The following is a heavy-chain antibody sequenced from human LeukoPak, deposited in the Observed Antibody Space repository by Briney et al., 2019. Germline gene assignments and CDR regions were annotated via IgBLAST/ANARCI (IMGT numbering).Heavy chain of an antibody. CDR2: ISAYNGNT. CDR3: ARGRYDSSPPDS. CDR1: GYTFTNYG. V-gene: IGHV1-18*01. Sequence: ASVKVSFKPSGYTFTNYGISWVRQASGQGLEWMGWISAYNGNTNYAQKLQGRVTMTADTSTTTGYMELRSLRSDDTAVYYCARGRYDSSPPDSWGQGTLVTVSS. J-gene: IGHJ4*02. D-gene: IGHD3-22*01.